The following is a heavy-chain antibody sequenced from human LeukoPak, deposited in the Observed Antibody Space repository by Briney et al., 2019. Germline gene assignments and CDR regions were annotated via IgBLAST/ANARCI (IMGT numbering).Heavy chain of an antibody. V-gene: IGHV3-7*03. CDR3: AKVFCSGGSCYKGDAFDI. Sequence: GGSLRLSCAASGFTFDDYGMSWVRQAPGKGLEWVANIKQDGSEKYCVDSVKGRFTISRDNAKNSLYLQMNSLRAEDTAVYYCAKVFCSGGSCYKGDAFDIWGQGTMVTVSS. CDR2: IKQDGSEK. J-gene: IGHJ3*02. D-gene: IGHD2-15*01. CDR1: GFTFDDYG.